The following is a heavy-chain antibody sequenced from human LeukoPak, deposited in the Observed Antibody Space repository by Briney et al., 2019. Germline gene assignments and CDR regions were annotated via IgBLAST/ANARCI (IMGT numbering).Heavy chain of an antibody. J-gene: IGHJ6*02. CDR2: IRSSGSTI. D-gene: IGHD4-11*01. CDR3: ARRTVSTLPYALDV. Sequence: GGSLRLSCAASGFTFSTYTMTWVRQAPGKGLEWVSYIRSSGSTIYYADSVKGRFTISRDSAKNSLFLQMNSLRAEDTAVYYCARRTVSTLPYALDVWGQGTTVTVAS. CDR1: GFTFSTYT. V-gene: IGHV3-48*01.